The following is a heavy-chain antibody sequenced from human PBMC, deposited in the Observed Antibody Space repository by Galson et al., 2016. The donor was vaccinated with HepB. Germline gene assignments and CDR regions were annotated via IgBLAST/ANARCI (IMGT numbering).Heavy chain of an antibody. CDR3: ARSGYTNLDY. V-gene: IGHV3-48*02. CDR1: FSNYS. D-gene: IGHD3-9*01. J-gene: IGHJ4*02. Sequence: FSNYSMNWVRQAPGKGLEWVSYISSSSNTIYYADSVKGRFTVSRDNAKNSLSLQMNRLRDEDTAVYYCARSGYTNLDYWGQGTLVTVSS. CDR2: ISSSSNTI.